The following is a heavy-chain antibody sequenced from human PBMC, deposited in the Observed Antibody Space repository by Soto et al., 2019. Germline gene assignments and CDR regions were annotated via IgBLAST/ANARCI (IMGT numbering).Heavy chain of an antibody. Sequence: ASVKVSCKVSGYTLTELSMHWVRQAPGKGLEWMGGFDPEDGETIYAQKFQGRVTMTEDTSTDTAYMELSSLRSEDTAVYYCATLGYCSGGSCFAIDAFDIWGKGTMVTV. CDR3: ATLGYCSGGSCFAIDAFDI. D-gene: IGHD2-15*01. CDR2: FDPEDGET. J-gene: IGHJ3*02. CDR1: GYTLTELS. V-gene: IGHV1-24*01.